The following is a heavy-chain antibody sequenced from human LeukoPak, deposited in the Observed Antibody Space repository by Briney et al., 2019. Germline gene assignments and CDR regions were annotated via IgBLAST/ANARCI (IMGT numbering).Heavy chain of an antibody. D-gene: IGHD6-6*01. J-gene: IGHJ4*02. Sequence: GGSLRFSCAASGFTFSSYCMSWLRQAPGKGLKGLANIKQDGSEKYYVYSAKGRFTISRDNAKNSLYLQMNSLRAEDTAVYYCARTRSSGGLYYFDYWGQGTLVTVSS. CDR3: ARTRSSGGLYYFDY. CDR1: GFTFSSYC. V-gene: IGHV3-7*01. CDR2: IKQDGSEK.